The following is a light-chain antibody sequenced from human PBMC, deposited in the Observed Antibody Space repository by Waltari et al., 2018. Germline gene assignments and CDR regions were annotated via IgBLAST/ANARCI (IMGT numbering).Light chain of an antibody. CDR2: AAS. CDR1: QSISSY. V-gene: IGKV1-39*01. Sequence: DIQMTQSPSSLSASVGDRVTITCRAGQSISSYLNWYQQKPGKAPKLLIYAASSLQSGVPYRFSGSGSGTDFTLTISSLQPEDFATYYCQQSYSTLPLTFGGGTKVEIK. J-gene: IGKJ4*01. CDR3: QQSYSTLPLT.